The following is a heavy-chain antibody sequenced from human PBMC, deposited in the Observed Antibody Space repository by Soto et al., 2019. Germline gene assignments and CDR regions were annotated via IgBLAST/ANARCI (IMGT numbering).Heavy chain of an antibody. V-gene: IGHV5-51*01. CDR2: IYPGDSDT. J-gene: IGHJ4*02. CDR1: GYSFTSYW. D-gene: IGHD6-19*01. CDR3: ARLFGGRGTDSSGWTYVRHQETEGFDY. Sequence: PGESLKISCKGSGYSFTSYWIGWVRQMPGKGLEWMGIIYPGDSDTRYSPSFQGQVTISADKSISTAYLQWSSLKASDTAMYYCARLFGGRGTDSSGWTYVRHQETEGFDYWGQGTLVTVSS.